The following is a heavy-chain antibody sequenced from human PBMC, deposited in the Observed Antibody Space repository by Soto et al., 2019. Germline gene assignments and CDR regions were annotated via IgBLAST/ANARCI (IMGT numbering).Heavy chain of an antibody. CDR3: ARDVDLLLWFGESHDAFDI. J-gene: IGHJ3*02. D-gene: IGHD3-10*01. CDR1: GGSFSGYY. V-gene: IGHV4-34*01. Sequence: SETLSLTCAVYGGSFSGYYWSWIRQPPGKGLEWIGEINHSGSTNYNPSLKSRVTISVDTSKNQFSLKLSSVTAADTAVYYCARDVDLLLWFGESHDAFDIWGQGTMVTVSS. CDR2: INHSGST.